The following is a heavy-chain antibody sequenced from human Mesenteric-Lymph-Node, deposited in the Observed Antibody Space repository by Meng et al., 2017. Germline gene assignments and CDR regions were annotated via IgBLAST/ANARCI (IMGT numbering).Heavy chain of an antibody. V-gene: IGHV1-2*06. D-gene: IGHD3-22*01. Sequence: ASVKVSCKASGYTFTGYYMHWVRQAPGQGLEWMGRINPNSGGTNYAQKFQGRVTMTRDTSISTAYMELSSLRSEDTAVYYCARDRVVVITTLRSYYYYGMDVWGQGTTVTVSS. CDR3: ARDRVVVITTLRSYYYYGMDV. J-gene: IGHJ6*02. CDR2: INPNSGGT. CDR1: GYTFTGYY.